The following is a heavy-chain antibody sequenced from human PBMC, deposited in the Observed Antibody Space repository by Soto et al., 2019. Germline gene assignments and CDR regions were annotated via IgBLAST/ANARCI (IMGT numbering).Heavy chain of an antibody. CDR1: GGSISSGDYY. CDR2: IYYSGST. CDR3: ARWFYGDYVFYYGMDV. Sequence: QVQLQESGPGLVKPSQTLSLTCTVSGGSISSGDYYWSWIRQPPGKGLEWIGYIYYSGSTYYNPSLKSRVTISVDTSKNQCSLKLSSLTAAETAVYYCARWFYGDYVFYYGMDVWGQGTTVTVSS. J-gene: IGHJ6*02. D-gene: IGHD4-17*01. V-gene: IGHV4-30-4*01.